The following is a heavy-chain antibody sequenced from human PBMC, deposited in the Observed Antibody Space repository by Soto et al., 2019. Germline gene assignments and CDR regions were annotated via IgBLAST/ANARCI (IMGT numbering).Heavy chain of an antibody. Sequence: SETLSLTCTVSGDSLSTYYWSWVRQPAGERLEWIGRIHDTGRTNYNPSLKSRVTMSVDTSKNQFSLRVNSVTAADTAVYYCARESVSGTYRFDSWGQGTLVTVSS. D-gene: IGHD3-16*02. V-gene: IGHV4-4*07. CDR3: ARESVSGTYRFDS. CDR2: IHDTGRT. J-gene: IGHJ4*02. CDR1: GDSLSTYY.